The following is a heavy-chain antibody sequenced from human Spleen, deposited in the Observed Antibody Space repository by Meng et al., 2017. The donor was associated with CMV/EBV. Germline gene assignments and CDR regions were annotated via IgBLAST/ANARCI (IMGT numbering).Heavy chain of an antibody. Sequence: ASVKVSCKASGGTFSSYAISWVRQAPGQGLEGMGWINPNSGGTNYAPGFQGRVTMTSDTPITTAYLELSRLSSDDTAVYYCARDGSPHGMDVWGQGTTVTVSS. CDR2: INPNSGGT. J-gene: IGHJ6*02. CDR3: ARDGSPHGMDV. V-gene: IGHV1-2*02. CDR1: GGTFSSYA. D-gene: IGHD1-26*01.